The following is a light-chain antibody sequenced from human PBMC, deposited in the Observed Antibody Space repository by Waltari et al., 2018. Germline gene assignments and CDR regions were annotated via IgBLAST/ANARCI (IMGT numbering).Light chain of an antibody. CDR1: SRDLGASKV. V-gene: IGLV2-8*01. J-gene: IGLJ2*01. CDR3: SSYAGSNKLI. Sequence: QSALTQPPSASGSPGQTVIISCTGPSRDLGASKVVSWYQQIPGRAPALIIYEVDRRPPGVPDRFSGSKSGNTASLTVSGLQTEDEGDYYCSSYAGSNKLIFGGVTKLTVL. CDR2: EVD.